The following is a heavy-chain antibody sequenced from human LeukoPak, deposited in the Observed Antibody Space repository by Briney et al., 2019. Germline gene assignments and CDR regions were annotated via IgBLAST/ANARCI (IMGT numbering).Heavy chain of an antibody. CDR3: ARDYYDSSGFDY. D-gene: IGHD3-22*01. J-gene: IGHJ4*02. Sequence: GGSLRLSCAASGFTFSTYNMNWVRQAPGKGLEWVSSISDNSRYIYYADSVKGRFTISRDNAKNSLYLQMNSLRAEDTAVYYCARDYYDSSGFDYWGQGTLVTVSS. CDR1: GFTFSTYN. V-gene: IGHV3-21*01. CDR2: ISDNSRYI.